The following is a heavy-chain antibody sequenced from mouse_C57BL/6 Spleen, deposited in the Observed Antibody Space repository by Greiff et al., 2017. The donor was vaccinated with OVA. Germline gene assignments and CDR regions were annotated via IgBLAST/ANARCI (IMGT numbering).Heavy chain of an antibody. J-gene: IGHJ3*01. Sequence: QVQLQQSGAELVRPGTSVKVSCKASGYAFTNYLIEWVKQRPGQGLEWIGVINPGSGGTNYNEKFKGKATLTADKSSSTAYMQLSSLTSEDSAVYFCARDSSGPWFAYGGQGTLVTVSA. CDR2: INPGSGGT. CDR1: GYAFTNYL. V-gene: IGHV1-54*01. CDR3: ARDSSGPWFAY. D-gene: IGHD3-2*02.